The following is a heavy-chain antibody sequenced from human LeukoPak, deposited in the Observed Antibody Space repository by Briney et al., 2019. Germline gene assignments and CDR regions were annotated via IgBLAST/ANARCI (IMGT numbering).Heavy chain of an antibody. CDR3: AAGTAADY. Sequence: GGSLRLSCVVAGIPFSDFYMNWIRQAPGKGLEWISYISSSSSYTDYAESVKGRFTISRDNAKSALYLQMNDLRVEDTAVYYCAAGTAADYWGQGTLVIVSS. D-gene: IGHD6-25*01. CDR1: GIPFSDFY. V-gene: IGHV3-11*03. CDR2: ISSSSSYT. J-gene: IGHJ4*02.